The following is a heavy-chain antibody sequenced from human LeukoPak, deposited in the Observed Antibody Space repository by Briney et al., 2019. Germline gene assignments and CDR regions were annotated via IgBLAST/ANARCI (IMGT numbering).Heavy chain of an antibody. J-gene: IGHJ5*02. Sequence: GGSLRLSCAASGFSFSSYSMNWVRQAPGKGLEWVSSISSSSSYIYYADSVKGRFTISRDNAKNSLYLQMNSLRAEDTAVYYCARDAENDYGDYGLCSSFDPWGQGTLVTVSS. V-gene: IGHV3-21*01. CDR1: GFSFSSYS. CDR2: ISSSSSYI. D-gene: IGHD4-17*01. CDR3: ARDAENDYGDYGLCSSFDP.